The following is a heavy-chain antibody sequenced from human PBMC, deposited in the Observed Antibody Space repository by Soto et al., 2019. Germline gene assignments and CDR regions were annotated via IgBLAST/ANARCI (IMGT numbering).Heavy chain of an antibody. D-gene: IGHD3-3*01. J-gene: IGHJ4*02. CDR1: GYTFTTYA. CDR2: INAGNGNT. V-gene: IGHV1-3*01. CDR3: ARNLMNYDFSTGYYMAYYFDY. Sequence: QVQLVQSGAEVKKPGASVKVSCKASGYTFTTYAIHWVRQAPGQRLEWMGWINAGNGNTKYSQKFQGRVSITRDTSALTAYMELSSLRSEDTAVYYCARNLMNYDFSTGYYMAYYFDYWGQGTRVTVSS.